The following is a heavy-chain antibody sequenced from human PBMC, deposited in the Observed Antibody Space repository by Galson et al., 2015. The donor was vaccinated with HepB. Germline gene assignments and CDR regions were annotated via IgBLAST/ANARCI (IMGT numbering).Heavy chain of an antibody. CDR1: GFSLSTSQMR. CDR2: IDWDDDK. D-gene: IGHD6-13*01. V-gene: IGHV2-70*04. CDR3: TRQQPYYFYGMDV. J-gene: IGHJ6*02. Sequence: PALVKPTQTLTLTCTFSGFSLSTSQMRVSWIRQPPGKALEWLARIDWDDDKFCSTSLKTRLTISKDTSKNQVVLTMTNMNPVDTATYYCTRQQPYYFYGMDVWGQGTTVTVSS.